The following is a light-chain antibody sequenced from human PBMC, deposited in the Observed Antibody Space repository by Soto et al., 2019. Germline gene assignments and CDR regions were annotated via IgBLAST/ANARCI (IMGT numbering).Light chain of an antibody. J-gene: IGKJ1*01. Sequence: IRMTQSPSTQSASIGDRVTITCRASQSIGNWLAWYQQKPGTAPKLLIYEASSLESGVPSIFSGSGSGTVFTLTISGLRPDDFATYYCQQYKSYPWTFGQGTKVEIK. CDR2: EAS. V-gene: IGKV1-5*03. CDR1: QSIGNW. CDR3: QQYKSYPWT.